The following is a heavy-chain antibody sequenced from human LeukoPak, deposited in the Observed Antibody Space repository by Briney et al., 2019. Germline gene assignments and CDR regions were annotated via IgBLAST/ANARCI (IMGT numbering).Heavy chain of an antibody. CDR2: IKQDGSEK. CDR3: TRGLGTSFDY. V-gene: IGHV3-7*01. CDR1: GFTFSIYW. J-gene: IGHJ4*02. Sequence: GGSLRLSCAASGFTFSIYWMSWVRQALGKGLEWVANIKQDGSEKYYVDSVRGRFNIIRDNADNSLYLQMDDMRDDDTAVYFCTRGLGTSFDYWGQGVLVTVSS. D-gene: IGHD7-27*01.